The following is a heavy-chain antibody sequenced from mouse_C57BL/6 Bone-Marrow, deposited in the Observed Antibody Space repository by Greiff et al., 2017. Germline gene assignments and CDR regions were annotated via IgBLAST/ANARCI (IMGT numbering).Heavy chain of an antibody. V-gene: IGHV14-2*01. CDR3: TRSLIYYGTNY. CDR2: IDPEDGET. J-gene: IGHJ2*01. CDR1: GFNIKDYY. Sequence: EVQLQQSGAELVKPGASVKLSCTASGFNIKDYYIHWVKQRTEQGLEWIGRIDPEDGETKYAPKFQDKATITADTSYKTSYLQRSSLTSEDTAVYYCTRSLIYYGTNYWGQGTTLTVSS. D-gene: IGHD1-1*01.